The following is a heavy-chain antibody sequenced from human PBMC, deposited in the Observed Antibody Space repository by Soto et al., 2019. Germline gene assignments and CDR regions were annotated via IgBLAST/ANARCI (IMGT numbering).Heavy chain of an antibody. CDR3: GRDPNGDYVGAFDI. V-gene: IGHV3-23*01. CDR1: GFTFSSYA. CDR2: ISASGGST. Sequence: EVQLLESGGGLVQPGGSLRLSCAASGFTFSSYAMSWVRQAPGMGLEWVSGISASGGSTYYADSVKGRFTVSRDISKNTLYLQMNSLRAEDTALYYCGRDPNGDYVGAFDIWGQGTLVTVSS. J-gene: IGHJ3*02. D-gene: IGHD4-17*01.